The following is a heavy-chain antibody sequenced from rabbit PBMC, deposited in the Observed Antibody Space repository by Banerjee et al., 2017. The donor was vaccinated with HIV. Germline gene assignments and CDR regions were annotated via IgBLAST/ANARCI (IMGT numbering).Heavy chain of an antibody. D-gene: IGHD1-1*01. CDR1: GFSFSSSYY. CDR2: INTSSGNT. Sequence: QQLVESGGGLVKPGASLTLTCKASGFSFSSSYYMCWVRQAPGKGLEWIACINTSSGNTVYASWAKGRFTISKTSSTTVTLQMTSLTAADTATYFCARSPNDGCGHCSFNLWGQGTLVTVS. V-gene: IGHV1S40*01. CDR3: ARSPNDGCGHCSFNL. J-gene: IGHJ4*01.